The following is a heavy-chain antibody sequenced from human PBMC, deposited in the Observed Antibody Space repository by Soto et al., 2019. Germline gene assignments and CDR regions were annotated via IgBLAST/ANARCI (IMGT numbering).Heavy chain of an antibody. V-gene: IGHV4-39*01. CDR1: GGSISSSSYS. Sequence: SETLSLTCTVSGGSISSSSYSWGWIRQPPRKGLEWIGSIYYSGITYYNPSLKSRVTVSVDTSKNQCSLKLSSVSAADTAVYYCASQDSSNWYDWFDPWGQGTLGTVSA. J-gene: IGHJ5*02. D-gene: IGHD6-13*01. CDR2: IYYSGIT. CDR3: ASQDSSNWYDWFDP.